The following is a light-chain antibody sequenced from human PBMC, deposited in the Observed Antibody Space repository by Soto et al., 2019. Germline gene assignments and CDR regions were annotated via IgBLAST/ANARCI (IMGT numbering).Light chain of an antibody. CDR1: QSVSSN. V-gene: IGKV3-15*01. Sequence: EIVLTQSPGTLSLSPGERATLSCRASQSVSSNKLAWYQQKPGQAPRLLVYGASTRATGIPARFSGSGAGTDFTLTITSLQSEDFGVYFCQQYKDWPTTFGQGTKVDIK. CDR3: QQYKDWPTT. CDR2: GAS. J-gene: IGKJ1*01.